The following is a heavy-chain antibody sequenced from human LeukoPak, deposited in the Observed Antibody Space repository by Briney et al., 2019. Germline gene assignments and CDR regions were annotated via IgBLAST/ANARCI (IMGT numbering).Heavy chain of an antibody. CDR2: VSGSGDTI. CDR1: GFIFSTYS. V-gene: IGHV3-48*02. CDR3: ARGGLGSWTFDS. Sequence: PGGSLRLSCAASGFIFSTYSMNWVRQAPGMGLEWVSYVSGSGDTIYYADSVMGRFTISRDSAKYSLYLQMNSLRDEDTAVYYCARGGLGSWTFDSWGQGTLVTVSS. D-gene: IGHD1-26*01. J-gene: IGHJ4*02.